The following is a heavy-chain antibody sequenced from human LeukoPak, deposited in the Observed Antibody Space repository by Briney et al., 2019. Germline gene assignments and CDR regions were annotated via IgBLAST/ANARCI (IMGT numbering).Heavy chain of an antibody. Sequence: SETLSLTCTVSGGSISSGGYYWSWIRQHPGKGLEWIGYIYYVGSTYYNPSLKSRVTISVDTSKNQFSLKLSSVTAADTAVYYCARVPEKTYYDYVWGSYPENNYFDYWGQGTLVTVSS. V-gene: IGHV4-31*03. CDR1: GGSISSGGYY. CDR3: ARVPEKTYYDYVWGSYPENNYFDY. D-gene: IGHD3-16*02. CDR2: IYYVGST. J-gene: IGHJ4*02.